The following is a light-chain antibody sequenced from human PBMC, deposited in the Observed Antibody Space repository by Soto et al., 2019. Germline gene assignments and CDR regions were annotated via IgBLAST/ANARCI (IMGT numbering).Light chain of an antibody. CDR3: GTWDSSLSAGV. V-gene: IGLV1-51*02. J-gene: IGLJ1*01. CDR1: SSNIGSNY. CDR2: ENN. Sequence: QSVLTQPPSASGTPGQRVTISCSGSSSNIGSNYVSWYQQLPGTAPKLLIYENNKRPSGIPDRFSGSKSGTSATLGITGLQTGDEADYYCGTWDSSLSAGVFGTGTKVTVL.